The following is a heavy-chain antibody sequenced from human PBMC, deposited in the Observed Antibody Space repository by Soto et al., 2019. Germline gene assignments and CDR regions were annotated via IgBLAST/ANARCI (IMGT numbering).Heavy chain of an antibody. J-gene: IGHJ6*03. V-gene: IGHV4-34*01. D-gene: IGHD6-6*01. CDR1: GGSFSGYY. CDR2: INQSGST. Sequence: SETLSLTCAVYGGSFSGYYWNWIRQPPGKGLEWIGEINQSGSTNYNPSLKGRVTISVDTSKNQFSLKLSSVTAADTAVYYCARSRSSSLYYYYYMDVWGKGTTVTVSS. CDR3: ARSRSSSLYYYYYMDV.